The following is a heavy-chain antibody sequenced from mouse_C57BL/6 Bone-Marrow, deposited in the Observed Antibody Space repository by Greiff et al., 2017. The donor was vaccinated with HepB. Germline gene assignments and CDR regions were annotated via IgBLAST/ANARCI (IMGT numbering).Heavy chain of an antibody. D-gene: IGHD2-2*01. CDR2: IRNKANGYTT. CDR1: GFTFTDYY. CDR3: ARGVTTGYFDY. V-gene: IGHV7-3*01. J-gene: IGHJ2*01. Sequence: EVKLMESGGGLVQPGGSLSLSCAASGFTFTDYYMSWVRQPPGKALEWLGFIRNKANGYTTEYSASVKGRFTISRDNSQSILYLQMNALRAEDSATYYCARGVTTGYFDYWGQGTTLTVSS.